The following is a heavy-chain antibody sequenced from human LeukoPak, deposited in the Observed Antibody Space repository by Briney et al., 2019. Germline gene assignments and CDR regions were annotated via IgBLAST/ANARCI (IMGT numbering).Heavy chain of an antibody. CDR1: GDSISSGGYY. CDR2: MYTTGNT. J-gene: IGHJ5*02. V-gene: IGHV4-61*02. D-gene: IGHD3-10*01. Sequence: SETLCLTCTVSGDSISSGGYYWTWIRQPAGKGLEWIGRMYTTGNTDYNPSLKSRVTISVDTSKNQFSLKLSSVSAADTAVYYCARDRGISVARGVPSWFDPWGQGTLVTVSS. CDR3: ARDRGISVARGVPSWFDP.